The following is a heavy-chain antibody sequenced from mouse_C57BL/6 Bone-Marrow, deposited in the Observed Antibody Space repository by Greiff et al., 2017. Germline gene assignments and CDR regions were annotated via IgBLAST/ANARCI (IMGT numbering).Heavy chain of an antibody. J-gene: IGHJ2*01. CDR2: ISGGGGNT. Sequence: EVKVEESGGGLVKPGGSLKLSCAASGFTFSSYTMSWVRQTPEQRLEWVATISGGGGNTYYPDSVKGLFTISRDNAKNTPYLQMSSLRSEDTALDYWARRFFDYWGQGTTLTVSS. V-gene: IGHV5-9*01. CDR3: ARRFFDY. CDR1: GFTFSSYT.